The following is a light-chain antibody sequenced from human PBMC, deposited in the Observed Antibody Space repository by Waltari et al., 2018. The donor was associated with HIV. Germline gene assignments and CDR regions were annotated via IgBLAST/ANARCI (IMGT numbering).Light chain of an antibody. J-gene: IGLJ3*02. CDR2: EDN. V-gene: IGLV2-23*01. CDR3: CSYAGSTTWV. CDR1: TSDVGRYNH. Sequence: QSALTQPASVSGSPGQSITISCTGPTSDVGRYNHVSWYQQHPGKAPKLMTYEDNKRPSGVSDRVSGSKSGNTASLTISGLQSEDEADYYCCSYAGSTTWVFGGGTKLTVL.